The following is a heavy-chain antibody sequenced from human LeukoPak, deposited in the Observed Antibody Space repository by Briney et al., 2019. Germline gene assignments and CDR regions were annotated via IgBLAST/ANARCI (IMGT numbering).Heavy chain of an antibody. CDR2: ISWNSGSI. CDR3: AKDLRYYYYGMDV. Sequence: GGSLRLSCAASGFTFDDYAMHWVRHAPGKGLEWVSGISWNSGSIGYADSVKGRFTISRDNAKNSLYLQMNSLRAEDTALYYCAKDLRYYYYGMDVWGQGTTVTVSS. J-gene: IGHJ6*02. CDR1: GFTFDDYA. V-gene: IGHV3-9*01.